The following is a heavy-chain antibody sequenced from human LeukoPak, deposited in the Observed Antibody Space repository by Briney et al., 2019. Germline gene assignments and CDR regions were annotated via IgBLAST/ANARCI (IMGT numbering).Heavy chain of an antibody. D-gene: IGHD6-19*01. CDR1: GFSFNTAW. J-gene: IGHJ4*02. V-gene: IGHV3-15*01. CDR2: IKSKTDDGTA. Sequence: GGSLRLSCAASGFSFNTAWMNSVRQTPRKGLEWLGRIKSKTDDGTAEYAAHVKGRFIISRDDSKNMLSLEMRSLRTEDTGVYYCTTRGIAVSGLGYWGRGTLVVVSS. CDR3: TTRGIAVSGLGY.